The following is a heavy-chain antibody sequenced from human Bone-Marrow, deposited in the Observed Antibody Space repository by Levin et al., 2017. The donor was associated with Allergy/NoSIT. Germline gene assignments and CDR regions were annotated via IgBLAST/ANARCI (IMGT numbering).Heavy chain of an antibody. CDR3: ATAWELRGLDI. D-gene: IGHD1-7*01. CDR1: GDTLSEVS. Sequence: GASVKVSCKVSGDTLSEVSIQWVRQAPGKGLEWMGTFAAEDGEAVFAQKFQDRLTMTEDTSTDTEYMELRSLTSEDTAVIFCATAWELRGLDIWGQGTLVTVSS. J-gene: IGHJ3*02. CDR2: FAAEDGEA. V-gene: IGHV1-24*01.